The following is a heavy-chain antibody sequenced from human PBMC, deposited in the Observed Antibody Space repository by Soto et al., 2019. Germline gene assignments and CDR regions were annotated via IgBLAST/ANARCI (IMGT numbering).Heavy chain of an antibody. J-gene: IGHJ6*02. D-gene: IGHD2-2*01. CDR2: IYYSGST. CDR3: ARTSGIRDYYGMDV. Sequence: LSLTCTVAVGSISIYYWSCIRQPPGKGLEWIGYIYYSGSTNYNPSLKSRVTISVDTSKNQFSLKLSSVTAADTAVYYCARTSGIRDYYGMDVWGQGTTVTVSS. V-gene: IGHV4-59*01. CDR1: VGSISIYY.